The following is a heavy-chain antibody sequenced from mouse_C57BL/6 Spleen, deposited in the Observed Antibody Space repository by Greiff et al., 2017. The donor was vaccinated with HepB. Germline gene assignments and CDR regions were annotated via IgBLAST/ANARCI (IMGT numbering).Heavy chain of an antibody. Sequence: QVQLKQSGAELVRPGASVKLSCQASGYTFTDYYINWVKQRPGQGLEWIARIYPGSGNTYYNEKFKGKATLTAEKSSSTAYMQLSSLTSEDSAVYFCARGNWDGDFDYWGQGTTLTVAS. CDR1: GYTFTDYY. CDR3: ARGNWDGDFDY. CDR2: IYPGSGNT. J-gene: IGHJ2*01. V-gene: IGHV1-76*01. D-gene: IGHD4-1*01.